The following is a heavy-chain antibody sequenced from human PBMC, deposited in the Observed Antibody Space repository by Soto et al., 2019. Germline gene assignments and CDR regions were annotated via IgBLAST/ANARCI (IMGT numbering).Heavy chain of an antibody. J-gene: IGHJ6*02. CDR2: IKRKTDGGTT. Sequence: EVQLVESGGGLVKPGGSLRLSCAASGFPFSNAWMNWVRQAPGKGLEWVGRIKRKTDGGTTDYAAPVKGRFTISRDDSKNTLYLQMNSLKTEDTAVYYCTTDPYGARYYYGMDVWGQGTTVTVSS. D-gene: IGHD4-17*01. CDR3: TTDPYGARYYYGMDV. V-gene: IGHV3-15*07. CDR1: GFPFSNAW.